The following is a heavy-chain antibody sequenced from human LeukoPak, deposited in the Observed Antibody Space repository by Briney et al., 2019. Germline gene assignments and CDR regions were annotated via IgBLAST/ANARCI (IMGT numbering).Heavy chain of an antibody. D-gene: IGHD3-22*01. J-gene: IGHJ4*02. CDR3: ARERPDSSGPFDY. CDR1: GFTFSSYG. Sequence: QSGGSLRLSCAASGFTFSSYGMHWVRQAPGKGLEWVAVIWYDGSNKYYAGSVKGRFTISRDNSKNTLYLQMNSLRAEDTAVYYCARERPDSSGPFDYWGQGTLVTVSS. V-gene: IGHV3-33*01. CDR2: IWYDGSNK.